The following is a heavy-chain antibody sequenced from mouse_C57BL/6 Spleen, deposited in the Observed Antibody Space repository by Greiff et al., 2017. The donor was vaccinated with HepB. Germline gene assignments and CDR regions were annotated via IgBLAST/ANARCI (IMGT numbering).Heavy chain of an antibody. CDR2: IYPSDSET. CDR1: GYTFTSYW. CDR3: AWGYYYGSSFDY. Sequence: QVQLQQPGAELVRPGSSVKLSCKASGYTFTSYWMDWVKQRPGQGLEWIGNIYPSDSETHYNQKFKDKATLTVDKSSSTAYMQLSSLTSEDSAVYYCAWGYYYGSSFDYWGQGTTLTVSS. D-gene: IGHD1-1*01. J-gene: IGHJ2*01. V-gene: IGHV1-61*01.